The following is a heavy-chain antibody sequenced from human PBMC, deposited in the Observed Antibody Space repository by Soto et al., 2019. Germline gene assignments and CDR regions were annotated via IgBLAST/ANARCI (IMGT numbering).Heavy chain of an antibody. D-gene: IGHD2-15*01. J-gene: IGHJ3*02. CDR1: GGSISSSSYY. V-gene: IGHV4-39*01. CDR3: ARTEDIVVVVAATQAFDI. CDR2: IYYSGGT. Sequence: SETLSLTCTVSGGSISSSSYYWGWIRQPPGKGLEWIGSIYYSGGTYYNPSLKSRVTISVDTSKNQFSLKLSSVTAADTAVYYCARTEDIVVVVAATQAFDIWGQGTMVTVSS.